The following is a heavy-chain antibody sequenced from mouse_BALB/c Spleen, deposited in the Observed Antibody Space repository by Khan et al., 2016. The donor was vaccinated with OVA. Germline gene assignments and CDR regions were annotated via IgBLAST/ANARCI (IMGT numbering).Heavy chain of an antibody. J-gene: IGHJ3*01. Sequence: QIQLVQSGAELARPGASVKMSCKASGYTFTSYTIHWIKLRPGQGLEWIGYINPSNGYTNYNQKFKDKATLTADKSSTTAYMQLSSLTSDDSAVYNWVRDGAYYRNDGWFAYWGQGTQVTVSA. V-gene: IGHV1-4*01. CDR3: VRDGAYYRNDGWFAY. D-gene: IGHD2-14*01. CDR2: INPSNGYT. CDR1: GYTFTSYT.